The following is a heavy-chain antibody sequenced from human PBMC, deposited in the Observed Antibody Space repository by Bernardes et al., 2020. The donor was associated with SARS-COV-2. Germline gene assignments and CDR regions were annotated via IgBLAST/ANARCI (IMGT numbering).Heavy chain of an antibody. J-gene: IGHJ6*02. V-gene: IGHV1-2*04. Sequence: ASVKVSCKASGYSFTGFYMHWVRQAPGQGLEWLGWINPYTGGTNYAQKLKDWVTMTRDTSNTTAYMELSSLRSDDTAVYYCASTSLDMLTDDPYTMDVGGQGTRVTVSS. CDR2: INPYTGGT. CDR1: GYSFTGFY. D-gene: IGHD3-9*01. CDR3: ASTSLDMLTDDPYTMDV.